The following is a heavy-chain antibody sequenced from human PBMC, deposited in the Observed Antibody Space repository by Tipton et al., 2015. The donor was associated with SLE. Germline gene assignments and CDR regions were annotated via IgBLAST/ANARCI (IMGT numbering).Heavy chain of an antibody. V-gene: IGHV4-39*01. CDR3: ARPHPPSYYDFWSGYHNWFDP. CDR2: IYYSGST. J-gene: IGHJ5*02. CDR1: GGSISSSSYY. Sequence: TQSLTCTVSGGSISSSSYYWGWIRQPPGKGLEWIGSIYYSGSTYYNPSLKSRVTISVDTSKNQFSLKLSSVTAADTAVYYCARPHPPSYYDFWSGYHNWFDPWGQGTLVTVSS. D-gene: IGHD3-3*01.